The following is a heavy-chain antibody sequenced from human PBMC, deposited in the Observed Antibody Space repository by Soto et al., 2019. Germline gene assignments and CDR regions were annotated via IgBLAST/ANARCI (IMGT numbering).Heavy chain of an antibody. J-gene: IGHJ4*02. V-gene: IGHV3-15*07. D-gene: IGHD6-25*01. CDR2: IKSKSDGGTT. CDR1: GFSFNNAW. Sequence: GGSLRLSCAASGFSFNNAWMNWVRQAPGKGLEWVGRIKSKSDGGTTDYVAPVKGRFTISRDDSKNTLYLQMNSLKTEDTAMYYCTTSIKSKVSGWGQGTLVTVSS. CDR3: TTSIKSKVSG.